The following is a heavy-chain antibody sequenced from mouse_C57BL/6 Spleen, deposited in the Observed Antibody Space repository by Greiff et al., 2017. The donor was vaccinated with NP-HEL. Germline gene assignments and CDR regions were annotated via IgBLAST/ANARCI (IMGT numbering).Heavy chain of an antibody. D-gene: IGHD1-1*01. V-gene: IGHV1-22*01. Sequence: EVQLQQSGPELVKPGASVKMSCKASGYTFTDYNMHWVKQSHGKSLEWIGYINPNNGGTSYNQKFKGKATLTVNKSASTAYMELRSLTSEESAVYYCAKGKYYGSTWFAYWGQGTLVTVSA. CDR1: GYTFTDYN. CDR2: INPNNGGT. CDR3: AKGKYYGSTWFAY. J-gene: IGHJ3*01.